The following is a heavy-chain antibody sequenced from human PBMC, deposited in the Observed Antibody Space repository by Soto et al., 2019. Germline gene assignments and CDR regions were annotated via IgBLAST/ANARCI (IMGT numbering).Heavy chain of an antibody. Sequence: SETLSLTCTVSGDSITSGVHYWSWIRQLPGKGLEWIGYIFYSGPTYYNPSLKSRVAISVDTSKNQFSLKLSSVTAADTAVYYCARALSPLYSGSWYYFDYWGQRSLDTVSS. D-gene: IGHD6-13*01. J-gene: IGHJ4*02. CDR1: GDSITSGVHY. V-gene: IGHV4-31*03. CDR2: IFYSGPT. CDR3: ARALSPLYSGSWYYFDY.